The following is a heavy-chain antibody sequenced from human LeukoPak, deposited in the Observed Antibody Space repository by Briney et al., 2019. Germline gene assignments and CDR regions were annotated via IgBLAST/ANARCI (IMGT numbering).Heavy chain of an antibody. CDR1: GGSISSGGYY. J-gene: IGHJ2*01. CDR2: IYHSGST. V-gene: IGHV4-30-2*01. CDR3: ARDLQAGVPAAIWYFDL. D-gene: IGHD2-2*01. Sequence: SQTLSLTCTVSGGSISSGGYYWSWIRQPPGKGLEWIGYIYHSGSTYYNPSLKSRVTISVDRSKNQFSLKLSSVTAADTAVYYCARDLQAGVPAAIWYFDLWGRGTLVTVSS.